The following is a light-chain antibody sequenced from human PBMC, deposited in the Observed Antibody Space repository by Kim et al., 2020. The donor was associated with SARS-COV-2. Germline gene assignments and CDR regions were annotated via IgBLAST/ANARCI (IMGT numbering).Light chain of an antibody. V-gene: IGKV3-11*01. J-gene: IGKJ2*01. CDR3: QHRSSWPRMYT. CDR2: DAS. Sequence: EIVLTQSPATLSLSPGERATLSCRASQSVTSHLAWFQQKPGQPPRLLIYDASDRATGIPPRFTASGSGTDFTLTISSLEPEDFAVYYCQHRSSWPRMYTFGQGTKLEIK. CDR1: QSVTSH.